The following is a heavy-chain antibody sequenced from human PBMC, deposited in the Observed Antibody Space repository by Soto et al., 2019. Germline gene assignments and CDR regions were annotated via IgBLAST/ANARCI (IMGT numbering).Heavy chain of an antibody. D-gene: IGHD2-15*01. J-gene: IGHJ4*02. CDR2: ISAYNGNT. Sequence: QVQLVQSGAEVKKPGASVKVSCKASGYTFTSYGISWVQQAPGQGLEWMGWISAYNGNTNYAQKLQGRVTMTTDTSTSTAYMELRSLRSDDTAVYYCARAHGYCSGGSCYSYYFDYWGQGTLVTVSS. V-gene: IGHV1-18*01. CDR1: GYTFTSYG. CDR3: ARAHGYCSGGSCYSYYFDY.